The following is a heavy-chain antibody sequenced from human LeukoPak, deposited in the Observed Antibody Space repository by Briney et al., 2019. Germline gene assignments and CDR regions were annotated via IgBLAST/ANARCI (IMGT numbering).Heavy chain of an antibody. CDR2: ISPYNGNT. CDR3: ATEGYVSQTLDY. V-gene: IGHV1-18*01. J-gene: IGHJ4*02. Sequence: GASVKVSCKTSGYTFASYGVSWVRQAPGQGLEWMAWISPYNGNTNYAQKLQGRVTLTTDTSTSTAYMELRSLRSEDTAVYYCATEGYVSQTLDYWGQGTLVTVSS. CDR1: GYTFASYG. D-gene: IGHD3-16*01.